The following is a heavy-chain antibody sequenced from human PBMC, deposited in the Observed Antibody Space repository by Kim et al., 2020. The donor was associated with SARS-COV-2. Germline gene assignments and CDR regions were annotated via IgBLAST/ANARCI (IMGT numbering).Heavy chain of an antibody. CDR1: GGSFSGYY. J-gene: IGHJ3*02. CDR2: INHSGST. V-gene: IGHV4-34*01. D-gene: IGHD3-22*01. CDR3: ARVLRNYYDSSGSGAFDI. Sequence: SETLSLTCAVYGGSFSGYYWSWIRQPPGKGLEWIGEINHSGSTNYNPSLKSRVTISVDTSKNQFSLKLSSVTAADTAVYYCARVLRNYYDSSGSGAFDIWGQGTMVTVSS.